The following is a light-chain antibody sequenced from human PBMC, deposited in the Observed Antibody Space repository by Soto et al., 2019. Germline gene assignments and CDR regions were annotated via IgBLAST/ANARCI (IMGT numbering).Light chain of an antibody. V-gene: IGLV1-47*01. Sequence: QSVLTQPPSASGAPGQRVIISCSGSSSNIGSNYVYWYQQLPGTAPKLLIYRNNQRRSGVPDRFSGSKSGTSVSLAISGLRSEDEDDYYCAAWDDSLSGVLFGGGTKLTVL. CDR1: SSNIGSNY. J-gene: IGLJ2*01. CDR2: RNN. CDR3: AAWDDSLSGVL.